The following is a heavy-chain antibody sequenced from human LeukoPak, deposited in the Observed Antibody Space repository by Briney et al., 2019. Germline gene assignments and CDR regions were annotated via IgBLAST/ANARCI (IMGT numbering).Heavy chain of an antibody. D-gene: IGHD4/OR15-4a*01. CDR2: IYYSGST. V-gene: IGHV4-59*08. J-gene: IGHJ6*03. CDR1: GGSISSYY. Sequence: SETLSLTCTVSGGSISSYYWSWIRQPPGKGLEWIGYIYYSGSTNYNPSLKSRVTISVDTSKNQVSLELRSVTAADTAVYYCARARKQDDYFYRGYYYMDVWGKGTTVTVSS. CDR3: ARARKQDDYFYRGYYYMDV.